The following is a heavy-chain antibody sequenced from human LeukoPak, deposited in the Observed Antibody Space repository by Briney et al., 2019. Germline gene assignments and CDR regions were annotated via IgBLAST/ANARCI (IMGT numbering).Heavy chain of an antibody. D-gene: IGHD3-22*01. V-gene: IGHV3-53*01. CDR3: ARTPRPSYSSGYYYYYGMDV. J-gene: IGHJ6*02. CDR2: IYSGGST. Sequence: GGSLRLSCAASGFTVSSNYMSWVRQAPGKGLEWVSVIYSGGSTYCADSVKGRFTISRDNSKNTLYLQMNSLRAEDTAVYYCARTPRPSYSSGYYYYYGMDVWGQGTTVTVSS. CDR1: GFTVSSNY.